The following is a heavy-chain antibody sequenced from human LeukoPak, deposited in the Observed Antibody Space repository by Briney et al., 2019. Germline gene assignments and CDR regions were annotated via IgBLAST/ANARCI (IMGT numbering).Heavy chain of an antibody. V-gene: IGHV3-13*01. CDR1: GFTFIDYH. D-gene: IGHD6-19*01. J-gene: IGHJ4*02. CDR2: IGIRGDT. CDR3: ARGGIQVSGIDEFDY. Sequence: GGSLTLSCAASGFTFIDYHMLWLRQAIGKGLEGVSSIGIRGDTHYSGSVKGRFTISRENAESSLYLQMNSLRAEDTAVYYCARGGIQVSGIDEFDYWGQGTLVTVSS.